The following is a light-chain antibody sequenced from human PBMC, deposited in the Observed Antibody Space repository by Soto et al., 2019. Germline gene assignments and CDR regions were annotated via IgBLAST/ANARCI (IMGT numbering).Light chain of an antibody. CDR1: QSVSSY. CDR2: DAS. CDR3: QQRSKWPPSYT. Sequence: EIVLTQSPATLSLSPGERATLSCRASQSVSSYLAWYQQKTGQAPRLLIYDASNRASGIPARFSGSGSGTDFTRTISSLEPEDFAVYYCQQRSKWPPSYTFGQGTKLEIK. J-gene: IGKJ2*01. V-gene: IGKV3-11*01.